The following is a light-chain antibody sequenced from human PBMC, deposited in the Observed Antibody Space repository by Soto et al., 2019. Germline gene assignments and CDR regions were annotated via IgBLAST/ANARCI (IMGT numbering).Light chain of an antibody. V-gene: IGLV2-11*01. CDR1: SSDVGTYNY. J-gene: IGLJ1*01. CDR3: SSYAGSNNFV. CDR2: DVS. Sequence: QSALTQPRSVSGPPGQSVSISCSGTSSDVGTYNYVSWYQQHPGKAPKLMIYDVSKRPSGVPDRFSGSKSGNTASLTVSGLQAEDEADYYCSSYAGSNNFVFGTGTKVTVL.